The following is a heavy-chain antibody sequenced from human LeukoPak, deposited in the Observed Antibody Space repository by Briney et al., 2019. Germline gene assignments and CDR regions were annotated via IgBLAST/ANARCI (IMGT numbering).Heavy chain of an antibody. CDR1: GFTFSSYA. J-gene: IGHJ4*02. D-gene: IGHD1-26*01. V-gene: IGHV3-30*04. Sequence: GGSLRLSCAASGFTFSSYAMHWVRQAPGKGLEWVAVISYDGSNKYYADSVKGRFTISRDNSKDTLYLQMNSLRAEDTAVYYCARGGSSRYYWGQGTLVTVSS. CDR3: ARGGSSRYY. CDR2: ISYDGSNK.